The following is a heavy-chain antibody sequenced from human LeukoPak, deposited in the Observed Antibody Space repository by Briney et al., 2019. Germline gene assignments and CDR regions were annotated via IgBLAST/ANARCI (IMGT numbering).Heavy chain of an antibody. CDR2: IYYSGST. CDR1: GFTFSDYY. Sequence: GSLRLSCAASGFTFSDYYMSWIRQPPGKGLEWIGSIYYSGSTYYNPSLKSRVTISVDTSKNQFSLKLSSVTAADTAVYYCARDGIAAAGRRNWFDPWGQGTLVTVSS. V-gene: IGHV4-38-2*02. D-gene: IGHD6-13*01. CDR3: ARDGIAAAGRRNWFDP. J-gene: IGHJ5*02.